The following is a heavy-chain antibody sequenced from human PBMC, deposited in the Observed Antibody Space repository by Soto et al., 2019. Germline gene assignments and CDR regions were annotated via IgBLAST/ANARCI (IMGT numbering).Heavy chain of an antibody. V-gene: IGHV3-30*04. CDR2: ISYDGSNK. Sequence: QAQLVESGGGMVQPGRSLRLSCVASGVTFNRYAMHWVRQAPGKGLGWVSVISYDGSNKYYADSVKGRFTISRDNSNNTLYLQMNTLKAEDSAVYYCARDNQYQLPSDVWCQGTTVTVS. D-gene: IGHD2-2*01. CDR3: ARDNQYQLPSDV. CDR1: GVTFNRYA. J-gene: IGHJ6*02.